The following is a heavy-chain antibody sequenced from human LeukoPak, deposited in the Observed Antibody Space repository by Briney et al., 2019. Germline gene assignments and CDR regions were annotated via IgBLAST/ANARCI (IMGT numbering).Heavy chain of an antibody. J-gene: IGHJ4*02. CDR3: VRDNYSYRLDV. Sequence: GGSLRLSCAASGLSFSNYAMYWVRQAPGKGLEWVSAIGGTGGNIFYTDSVKGRFTISRDNSKNTLYLHMNSLRAEDTAIYYCVRDNYSYRLDVWCQGTLVTVSS. CDR1: GLSFSNYA. V-gene: IGHV3-23*01. CDR2: IGGTGGNI. D-gene: IGHD2-21*01.